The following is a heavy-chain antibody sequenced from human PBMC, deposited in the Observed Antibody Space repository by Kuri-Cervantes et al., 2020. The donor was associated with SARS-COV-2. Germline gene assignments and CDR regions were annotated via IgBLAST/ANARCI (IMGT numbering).Heavy chain of an antibody. J-gene: IGHJ4*02. D-gene: IGHD3-22*01. CDR1: GGTFTTYG. V-gene: IGHV1-69*05. Sequence: SVKVSCKASGGTFTTYGFTWVRQAPGQGLEWMGGIIPFFGTPNYAQKFEGRVTMTTDTSTSTAYMELRSLRSDDTAVYYCARDPRGWYYYDSSGQLDYWGQGTLVTVSS. CDR2: IIPFFGTP. CDR3: ARDPRGWYYYDSSGQLDY.